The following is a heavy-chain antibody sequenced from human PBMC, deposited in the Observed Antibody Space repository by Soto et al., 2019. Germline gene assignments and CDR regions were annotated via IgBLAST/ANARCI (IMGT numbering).Heavy chain of an antibody. CDR2: ISAYNGNT. CDR3: ARVGAYCVSTSCHDY. J-gene: IGHJ4*02. D-gene: IGHD2-2*01. CDR1: GYTFTNYG. V-gene: IGHV1-18*01. Sequence: QVQLVQSGAEVKKPGASVKVSCKASGYTFTNYGISWVRQAPGQGIEWMGWISAYNGNTDYAQKIQGIVTMTTDTSTSTAYVELRGLRSDDTAVYYCARVGAYCVSTSCHDYWGQGTLVTVSS.